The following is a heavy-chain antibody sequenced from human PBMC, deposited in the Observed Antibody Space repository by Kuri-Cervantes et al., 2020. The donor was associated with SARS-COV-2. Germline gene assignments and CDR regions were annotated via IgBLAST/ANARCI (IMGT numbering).Heavy chain of an antibody. D-gene: IGHD6-19*01. CDR2: ISDDGCNK. Sequence: GGSLRLSCAASGFTFSSYAMYWVRQAPGKGLGWVALISDDGCNKYYADSVKGRFTISRDNSKNTLSLQMNSLRSDDTAVYYCARDRGSSGWSWVYYYYGMDVWGQGTTVTVSS. V-gene: IGHV3-30-3*01. CDR3: ARDRGSSGWSWVYYYYGMDV. J-gene: IGHJ6*02. CDR1: GFTFSSYA.